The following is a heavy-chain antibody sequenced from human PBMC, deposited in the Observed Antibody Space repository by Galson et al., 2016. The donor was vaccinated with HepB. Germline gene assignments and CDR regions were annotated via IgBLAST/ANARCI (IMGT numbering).Heavy chain of an antibody. CDR2: TFYRSTWEN. D-gene: IGHD3-10*01. V-gene: IGHV6-1*01. J-gene: IGHJ6*02. Sequence: CAISGDSVYNNGAAWVWIRQSPSRGLEWLGRTFYRSTWENHYAGSVINRITISPDTSRNQFSLHLHSLTPEDTAVYYWASAVMLGRGMEVWGQGATVTVAS. CDR3: ASAVMLGRGMEV. CDR1: GDSVYNNGAA.